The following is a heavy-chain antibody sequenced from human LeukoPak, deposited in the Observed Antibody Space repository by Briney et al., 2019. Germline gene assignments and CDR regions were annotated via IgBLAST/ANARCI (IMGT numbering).Heavy chain of an antibody. J-gene: IGHJ3*02. CDR3: ARGSIKGHDYGDSGAFDI. CDR1: GFAFSSYS. Sequence: TGGSLRLSCAASGFAFSSYSMNWVRQAPGKGLEWVSSISSSSSYIYYADSVKGRFTISRDNAKNSLYLQMNSLRAEDTAVYYCARGSIKGHDYGDSGAFDIWGQGTMVTVSS. CDR2: ISSSSSYI. D-gene: IGHD4-17*01. V-gene: IGHV3-21*01.